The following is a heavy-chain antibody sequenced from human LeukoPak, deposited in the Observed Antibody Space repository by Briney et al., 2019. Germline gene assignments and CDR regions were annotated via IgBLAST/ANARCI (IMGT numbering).Heavy chain of an antibody. V-gene: IGHV3-73*01. D-gene: IGHD3-10*01. CDR1: GFTFSGSA. CDR2: IRSKANSYAT. J-gene: IGHJ4*02. Sequence: GGSLRLSCAASGFTFSGSAMHWVRQASGKGLEWVGRIRSKANSYATTYAASVKGRFTISRDDSKNTAYLQMNSLKTEDTAVYYCTTRGARDYWGQGTLVTVSS. CDR3: TTRGARDY.